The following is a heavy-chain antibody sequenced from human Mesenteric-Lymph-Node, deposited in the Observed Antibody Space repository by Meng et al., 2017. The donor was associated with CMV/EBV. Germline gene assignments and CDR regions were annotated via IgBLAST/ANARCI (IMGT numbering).Heavy chain of an antibody. V-gene: IGHV3-15*01. CDR1: GFTFSNAW. J-gene: IGHJ4*02. CDR3: ATVPV. Sequence: SLRLSCAASGFTFSNAWMGWVRQAPGKRLEWVERIKNKTDSGTTDYAAPVKGRFTISRDDSKNTLYLQMNSLKTEDTAVYYCATVPVWGQGTLVTVSS. CDR2: IKNKTDSGTT.